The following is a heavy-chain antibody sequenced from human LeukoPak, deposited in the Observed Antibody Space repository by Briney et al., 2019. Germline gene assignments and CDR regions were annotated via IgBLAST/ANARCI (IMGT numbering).Heavy chain of an antibody. Sequence: SETLSLTCTVSGGSISSSSYHWGWIRQAPGKGLEWIGKMYYSGSTYYNPSLKSRVTLSVDTSKNQFSLKMSSVSAADTALYYCARLYGSTLYFDYWGQGTLVTVSS. CDR3: ARLYGSTLYFDY. J-gene: IGHJ4*02. D-gene: IGHD2-15*01. V-gene: IGHV4-39*01. CDR2: MYYSGST. CDR1: GGSISSSSYH.